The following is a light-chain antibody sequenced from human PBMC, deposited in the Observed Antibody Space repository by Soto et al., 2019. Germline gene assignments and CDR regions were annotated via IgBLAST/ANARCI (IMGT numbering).Light chain of an antibody. V-gene: IGLV2-14*01. CDR2: EVT. CDR1: SSDVGGYNY. CDR3: SSYTSSSTPRV. Sequence: QSVLTQPASVSGSPGQSITISCTGSSSDVGGYNYVSWYQQRPGKAPKLLIYEVTDRPSGVSDRFSGSKSGNTASLTISGLQAEDEADYYCSSYTSSSTPRVFGTGTKVTVL. J-gene: IGLJ1*01.